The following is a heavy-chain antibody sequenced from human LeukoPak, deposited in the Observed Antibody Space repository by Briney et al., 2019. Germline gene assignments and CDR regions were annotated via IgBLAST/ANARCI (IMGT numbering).Heavy chain of an antibody. CDR1: GGSFSGYY. Sequence: SETLSLTCAVYGGSFSGYYWSWIRQPPGKGLEWIGEINHSGSTNYNPSLKSRVTISVDTSKNQFSLKLSSVTAADTAVYYCARSKEGGHDAFDIWGQETMVTVSS. CDR2: INHSGST. J-gene: IGHJ3*02. CDR3: ARSKEGGHDAFDI. V-gene: IGHV4-34*01.